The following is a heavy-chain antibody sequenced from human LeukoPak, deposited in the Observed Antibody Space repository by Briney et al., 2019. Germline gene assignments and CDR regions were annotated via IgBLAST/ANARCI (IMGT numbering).Heavy chain of an antibody. Sequence: SETLSLTCTVSGGSISSYYWSWIRQPAGKGLEWIGRIYTSGSTNYNPSLKSRVTISVDTSKNQFSLKLGSVTAADTAVYYCARDQTYDFWSGYLDAFDIWGQGTMVTVSS. CDR1: GGSISSYY. D-gene: IGHD3-3*01. CDR3: ARDQTYDFWSGYLDAFDI. CDR2: IYTSGST. J-gene: IGHJ3*02. V-gene: IGHV4-4*07.